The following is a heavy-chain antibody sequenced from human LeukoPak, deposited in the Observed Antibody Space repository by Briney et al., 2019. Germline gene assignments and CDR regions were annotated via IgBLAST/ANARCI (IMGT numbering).Heavy chain of an antibody. Sequence: SETLSLTCAVYGGSFSGYYWSWIRQPPGKGLEWIGEINHSGSTNYNPSLKSQVTISVDTSKNQFSLKLSSVTAADTAVYYCARAPRWIPVALVWGKGTTVTVSS. CDR2: INHSGST. CDR1: GGSFSGYY. CDR3: ARAPRWIPVALV. J-gene: IGHJ6*04. V-gene: IGHV4-34*01. D-gene: IGHD4-23*01.